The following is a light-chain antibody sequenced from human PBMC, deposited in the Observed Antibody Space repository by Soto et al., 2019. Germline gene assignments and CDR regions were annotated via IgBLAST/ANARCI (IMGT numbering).Light chain of an antibody. J-gene: IGKJ2*01. CDR1: QGISNY. CDR2: AAS. Sequence: DIQMTQSPSSLSASVGDRVTITCRASQGISNYLAWYQQKPGKVPKLLIDAASTLQSGDTSRFSGSGSGTDFTLTISSLQPEDVATYYCQKYNSAPYTFGQGTKLEIK. CDR3: QKYNSAPYT. V-gene: IGKV1-27*01.